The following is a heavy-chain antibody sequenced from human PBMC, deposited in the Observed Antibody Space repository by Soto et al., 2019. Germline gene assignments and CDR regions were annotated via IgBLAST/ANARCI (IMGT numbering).Heavy chain of an antibody. CDR1: GFTFSSYG. CDR3: ARDGVDYYGSGGVPDY. V-gene: IGHV3-33*01. CDR2: IWYDGSNK. J-gene: IGHJ4*02. D-gene: IGHD3-10*01. Sequence: QVQLVESGGGVVQPGRSLRLSCAASGFTFSSYGMHWVRQAPGKGLEWVAVIWYDGSNKYYVDSVKGRFTISRDNSKNTLYLQMNSLRAEDTAVYYCARDGVDYYGSGGVPDYWGQGTLVTVSS.